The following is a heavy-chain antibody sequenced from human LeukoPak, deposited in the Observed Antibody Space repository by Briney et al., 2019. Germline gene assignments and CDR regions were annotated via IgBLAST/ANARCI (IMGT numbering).Heavy chain of an antibody. CDR2: IRYDGSNK. CDR1: GFTFSSYG. J-gene: IGHJ6*03. D-gene: IGHD5-12*01. V-gene: IGHV3-30*02. Sequence: PGGSLRLSCAASGFTFSSYGMHWVRQAPGKGLEWVAFIRYDGSNKYYADSVKGRFTISRDNSKNTLYLQMNSLRAEDTAVYYCAKLSGYDWLYYYYYMDVWGKGTTVTISS. CDR3: AKLSGYDWLYYYYYMDV.